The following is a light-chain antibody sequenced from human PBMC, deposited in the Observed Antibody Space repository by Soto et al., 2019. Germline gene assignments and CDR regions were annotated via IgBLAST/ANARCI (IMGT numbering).Light chain of an antibody. Sequence: QSVLTQPASVSGSPRQSITISCTGTTSDVGGYDFVSWYQHHPGKAPKLIIYDVNNRPSGLSNRFSGSKSGNTASLTISGLQTEDEADYYCCSYTSSHTRVFGTGTKVTVL. CDR1: TSDVGGYDF. J-gene: IGLJ1*01. CDR2: DVN. V-gene: IGLV2-14*01. CDR3: CSYTSSHTRV.